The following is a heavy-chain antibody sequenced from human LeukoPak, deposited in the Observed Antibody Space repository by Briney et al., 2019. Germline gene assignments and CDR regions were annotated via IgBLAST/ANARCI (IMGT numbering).Heavy chain of an antibody. D-gene: IGHD3-9*01. V-gene: IGHV3-11*01. CDR1: GFTFSDYY. CDR2: ISSSGSTI. J-gene: IGHJ6*02. Sequence: GGSLRLSCAASGFTFSDYYMSWIRQAPGKGLEWVSYISSSGSTIYYADSVKGRFTISRDNAKNSLYLQMNSLRVEDTALYYCAKENYDILTGYKGYGMDVWGQGTTVTVSS. CDR3: AKENYDILTGYKGYGMDV.